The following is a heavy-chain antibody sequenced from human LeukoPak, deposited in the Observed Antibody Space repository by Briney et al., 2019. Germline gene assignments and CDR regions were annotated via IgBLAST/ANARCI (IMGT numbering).Heavy chain of an antibody. Sequence: PSETLSLTCTVSGDSVSRYYWTWFRQPPGKGLEWIGYIHYSGSTYANPSLMSRVTMSVDRSKNQFSLRLTSVTAADTAVYYCATGSASQTSDAFDIWGQGTMVTVSS. D-gene: IGHD6-19*01. CDR3: ATGSASQTSDAFDI. V-gene: IGHV4-59*02. CDR1: GDSVSRYY. J-gene: IGHJ3*02. CDR2: IHYSGST.